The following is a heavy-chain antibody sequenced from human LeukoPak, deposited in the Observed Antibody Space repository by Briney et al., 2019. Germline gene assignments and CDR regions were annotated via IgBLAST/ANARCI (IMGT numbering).Heavy chain of an antibody. Sequence: ASVKVSCKASGYTFTSYDINWVRQATGQGLEWMGWVNPNSGNTGYAQKFQGRVTMTKNTSISTAYMELSSLRSEDTAVYYCARDRGWAVAGTDYYYYGMDVWGQGTTVTVSS. D-gene: IGHD6-19*01. CDR1: GYTFTSYD. CDR3: ARDRGWAVAGTDYYYYGMDV. J-gene: IGHJ6*02. V-gene: IGHV1-8*01. CDR2: VNPNSGNT.